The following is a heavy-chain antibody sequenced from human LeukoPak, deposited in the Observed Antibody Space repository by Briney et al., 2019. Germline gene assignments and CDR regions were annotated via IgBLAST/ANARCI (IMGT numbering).Heavy chain of an antibody. CDR1: GFTFSDYY. V-gene: IGHV3-11*04. CDR3: ARDDGDSSGYYYGH. CDR2: ISSSGSTI. Sequence: WGSLILSCAASGFTFSDYYMSWIRQAPGKGLEWVSYISSSGSTIYYSDSVKVRFTISRDNAKNSLYLQMNSLRAEDTAVYYCARDDGDSSGYYYGHWGQGTLVTVSS. J-gene: IGHJ4*02. D-gene: IGHD3-22*01.